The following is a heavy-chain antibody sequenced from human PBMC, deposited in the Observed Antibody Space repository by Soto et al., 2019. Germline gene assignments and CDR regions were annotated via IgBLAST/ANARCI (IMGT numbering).Heavy chain of an antibody. V-gene: IGHV1-8*01. J-gene: IGHJ6*03. CDR2: MNPNSGNT. D-gene: IGHD3-3*01. Sequence: ASVKVSCKASGYTFTSYDINWVRQATGQGLEWMGWMNPNSGNTGYTQKLQGRVTMTRDTSTNTAYMELSSLRSEDTAVYYCARGVLRITIFGGYYMDVWGKGTTVTVSS. CDR1: GYTFTSYD. CDR3: ARGVLRITIFGGYYMDV.